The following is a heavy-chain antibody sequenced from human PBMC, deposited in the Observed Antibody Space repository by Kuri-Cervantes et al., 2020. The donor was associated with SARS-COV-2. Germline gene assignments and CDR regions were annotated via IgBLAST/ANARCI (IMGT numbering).Heavy chain of an antibody. D-gene: IGHD1-7*01. CDR2: FDPEDGET. J-gene: IGHJ6*02. Sequence: ASVKVSCKVSGYTLTELSMHWVRQAPGKGLEWMGGFDPEDGETIYAQKFQGRVTMTEDTSTDTAYMELSSLRSEDTAVYYCATGHNWNYVSGDMDVWGRGTTVTVSS. CDR3: ATGHNWNYVSGDMDV. V-gene: IGHV1-24*01. CDR1: GYTLTELS.